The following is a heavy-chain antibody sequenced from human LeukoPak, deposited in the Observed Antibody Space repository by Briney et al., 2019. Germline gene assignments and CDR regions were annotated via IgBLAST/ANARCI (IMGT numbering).Heavy chain of an antibody. CDR1: GYSFTRHW. CDR3: ARAVPAAMSFDP. CDR2: IYPGDSDT. D-gene: IGHD2-2*01. J-gene: IGHJ5*02. V-gene: IGHV5-51*01. Sequence: GESLKISCKASGYSFTRHWIGWVRQIPGKGLEWMGIIYPGDSDTRYSPSFQGQVTISADKSISTAYLQWSSLKASDTAMYYCARAVPAAMSFDPWGQGTLVTVSS.